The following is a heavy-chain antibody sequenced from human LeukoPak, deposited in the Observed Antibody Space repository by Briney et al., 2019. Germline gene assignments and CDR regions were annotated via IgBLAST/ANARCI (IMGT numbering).Heavy chain of an antibody. V-gene: IGHV4-39*01. CDR1: GGSISSSNYY. CDR2: IYYSGNT. D-gene: IGHD2-15*01. CDR3: ARRGYCSGGSCYVSY. J-gene: IGHJ4*02. Sequence: SETLSLTCTVSGGSISSSNYYWDWIRQPPGKGLEWIGSIYYSGNTYYNPSLKSRITISVDTSKNQFSLKLNSVTAADTAVYYCARRGYCSGGSCYVSYWGQGTLVTVSS.